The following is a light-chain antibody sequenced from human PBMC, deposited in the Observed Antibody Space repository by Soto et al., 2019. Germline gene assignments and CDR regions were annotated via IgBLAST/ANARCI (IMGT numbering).Light chain of an antibody. J-gene: IGKJ2*01. Sequence: EIVLTQSPGTLSLSPGERATLSCRASQSIANTYLAWYQQKPGQAPRLLIYGASNRATGIPDRFSGSGSGTDFTLTISRLEPEDFAVYYCQQYDTSPPYTFGQGTKLEI. CDR1: QSIANTY. CDR3: QQYDTSPPYT. CDR2: GAS. V-gene: IGKV3-20*01.